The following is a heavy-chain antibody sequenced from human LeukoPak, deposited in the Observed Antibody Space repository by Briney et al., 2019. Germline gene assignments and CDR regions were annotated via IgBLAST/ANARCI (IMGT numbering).Heavy chain of an antibody. Sequence: SGPALVKPTQTLTLTCTFSGFSLSTTGLCVSWVRQPPGKALEWLARIDWDDDEFYSTSLKTRLPIFKDTSKNHVVLTMTNMDPVDTATYYCARTRGSSGSYYPDYWGQGTLVTVSS. CDR1: GFSLSTTGLC. V-gene: IGHV2-70*17. CDR2: IDWDDDE. J-gene: IGHJ4*02. CDR3: ARTRGSSGSYYPDY. D-gene: IGHD3-10*01.